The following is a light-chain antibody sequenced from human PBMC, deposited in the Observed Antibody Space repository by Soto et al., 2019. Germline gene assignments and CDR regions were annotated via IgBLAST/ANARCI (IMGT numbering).Light chain of an antibody. CDR2: GGT. CDR1: QSVTSDY. Sequence: EIVLTQSPGTLSLSPGERATLSCRASQSVTSDYLAWYQQKPGQAPRLLISGGTSRATGIPDRFSGSGSGTDFTLTVSRLEPEDFAVYYCQQYVSSPYTFGQGTKVDIK. J-gene: IGKJ2*01. CDR3: QQYVSSPYT. V-gene: IGKV3-20*01.